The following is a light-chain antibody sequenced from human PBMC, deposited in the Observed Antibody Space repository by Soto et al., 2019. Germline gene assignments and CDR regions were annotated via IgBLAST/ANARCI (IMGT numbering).Light chain of an antibody. Sequence: QSALTQPASVSGSPGQSITISCTGTSSDVGGYNYVSWYQQHPGKAPKLMLYVVSNRPSGVSNRFSGSKSGNTASLTISGLQAEDEADYYCSSYTSSSTLGVFGTGTKVTVL. CDR1: SSDVGGYNY. V-gene: IGLV2-14*01. CDR2: VVS. J-gene: IGLJ1*01. CDR3: SSYTSSSTLGV.